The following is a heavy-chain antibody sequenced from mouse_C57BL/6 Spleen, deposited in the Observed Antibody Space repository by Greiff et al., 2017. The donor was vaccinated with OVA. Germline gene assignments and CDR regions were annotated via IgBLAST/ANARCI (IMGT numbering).Heavy chain of an antibody. D-gene: IGHD1-1*01. V-gene: IGHV1-52*01. Sequence: VQLQQSGAELVRPGSSVKLSCKASGYTFTSYWMHWVKQRPIQGLEWIGNIDPSDSETHYTQKFKDKATLTVDKSSSTAYMQLSSLTSEDSAVYYCAGSAKFNTTVGAALDYWGQGTTLTVSS. CDR2: IDPSDSET. CDR1: GYTFTSYW. CDR3: AGSAKFNTTVGAALDY. J-gene: IGHJ2*01.